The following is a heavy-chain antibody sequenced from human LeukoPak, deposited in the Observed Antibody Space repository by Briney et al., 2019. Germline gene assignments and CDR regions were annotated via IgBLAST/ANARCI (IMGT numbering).Heavy chain of an antibody. Sequence: GGSLRLSCAASGFNFDDYGMSWVRQAPGKGLEWVSGINWNGDSTGYADSVKGRFTISRDNAKNSLYLQMNSLGAEDTALYYCARDEPWGQGATDNFDYWGQGTLVTVSS. CDR1: GFNFDDYG. D-gene: IGHD1-26*01. J-gene: IGHJ4*02. CDR3: ARDEPWGQGATDNFDY. V-gene: IGHV3-20*04. CDR2: INWNGDST.